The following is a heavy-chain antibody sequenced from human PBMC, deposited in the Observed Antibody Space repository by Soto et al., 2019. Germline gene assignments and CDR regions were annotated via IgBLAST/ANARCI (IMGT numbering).Heavy chain of an antibody. J-gene: IGHJ3*02. CDR1: GFTFSSYD. Sequence: EVQLVESGGGLVQPGGSLRLSCAASGFTFSSYDMHWVRQATGKGLEWVSAIGTAGDTYYPGSVKGRFTISRENAKNSLYLQMNSLRAGDTAVYYCARGEKYYDYIWWSTDAFDIWGQGTMVTVSS. CDR3: ARGEKYYDYIWWSTDAFDI. V-gene: IGHV3-13*01. CDR2: IGTAGDT. D-gene: IGHD3-16*01.